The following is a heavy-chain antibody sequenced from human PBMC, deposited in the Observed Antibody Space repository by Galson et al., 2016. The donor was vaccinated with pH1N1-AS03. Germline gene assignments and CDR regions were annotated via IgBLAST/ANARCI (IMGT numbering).Heavy chain of an antibody. D-gene: IGHD6-13*01. CDR3: SRDELGVGIVPASTKTFEY. V-gene: IGHV1-18*01. J-gene: IGHJ4*02. CDR1: GYTFTNYA. Sequence: SVKVSCKASGYTFTNYAISWVRQAPGQGLEWMGWSSAYNFNTNYAQNFKGRVTMTTDTSTSTAYIELRSLNSDDTAVYYCSRDELGVGIVPASTKTFEYWGQGTLVIVSS. CDR2: SSAYNFNT.